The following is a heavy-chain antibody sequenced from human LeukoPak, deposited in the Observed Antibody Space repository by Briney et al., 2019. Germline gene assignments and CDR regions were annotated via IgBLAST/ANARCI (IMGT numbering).Heavy chain of an antibody. Sequence: LETLSLTCRVSGASISGYYWSWIRQPPGEGLEWIGYIYYSGSTSYNPSLKSRVTISADTSKSQFSLNLSSVTAADTAVYYCARQGARGYSSYWFDPWGQGTLVTVSS. CDR1: GASISGYY. CDR2: IYYSGST. V-gene: IGHV4-59*08. CDR3: ARQGARGYSSYWFDP. J-gene: IGHJ5*02. D-gene: IGHD6-6*01.